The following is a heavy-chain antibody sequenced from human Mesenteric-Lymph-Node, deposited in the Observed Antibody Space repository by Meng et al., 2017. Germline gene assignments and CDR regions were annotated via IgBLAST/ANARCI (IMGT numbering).Heavy chain of an antibody. Sequence: GESLKISCAASGFTVSSNYMSWVRQAPGKGLEWVSVIYSGGSTYYADSVKGRFTISRDNSQDTLYLQMNNLRDEDTAVYYCARREGSPDYWGHGNRVNGAS. D-gene: IGHD3-10*01. CDR2: IYSGGST. J-gene: IGHJ4*01. V-gene: IGHV3-53*01. CDR1: GFTVSSNY. CDR3: ARREGSPDY.